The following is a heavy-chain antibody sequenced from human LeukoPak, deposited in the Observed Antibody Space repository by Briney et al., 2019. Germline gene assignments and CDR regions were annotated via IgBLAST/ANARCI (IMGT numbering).Heavy chain of an antibody. D-gene: IGHD6-13*01. Sequence: ASVKVSCKASGGTFSKYSISWVRQRPGQGLEWMGGIIPIFGTANYAQKFQGRVTITADESTSTAYMELSSLRSEDTAVYYCAASQFYSSSWYSTYYYGMDVWGQGTTVTVSS. V-gene: IGHV1-69*01. CDR2: IIPIFGTA. J-gene: IGHJ6*02. CDR1: GGTFSKYS. CDR3: AASQFYSSSWYSTYYYGMDV.